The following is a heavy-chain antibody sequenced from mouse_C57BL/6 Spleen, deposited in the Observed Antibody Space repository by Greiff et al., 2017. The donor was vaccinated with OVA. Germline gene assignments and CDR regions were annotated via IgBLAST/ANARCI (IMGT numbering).Heavy chain of an antibody. CDR2: IYPRDGST. CDR1: GYTFTSYD. V-gene: IGHV1-85*01. D-gene: IGHD3-3*01. J-gene: IGHJ2*01. CDR3: AREGRGHFDY. Sequence: VKLQESGPELVKPGASVKLSCKASGYTFTSYDINWVKQRPGQGLEWIGWIYPRDGSTQYNEKFKGKATLTVDTSSSSAFMELHSLTSEDSSVYFCAREGRGHFDYWGQGTTLTVSS.